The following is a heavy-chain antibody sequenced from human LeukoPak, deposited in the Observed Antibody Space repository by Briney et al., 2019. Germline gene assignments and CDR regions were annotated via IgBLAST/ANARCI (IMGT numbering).Heavy chain of an antibody. CDR3: AIDGIVGATTEAAYDY. D-gene: IGHD1-26*01. CDR1: GGTFSSYA. Sequence: ASVKVSCKASGGTFSSYAISWVRQAPGQGLEWMGGIIPIFGTANYAQKFQGRVTTTADESTSTAYMELSSLRSEDTAVYYCAIDGIVGATTEAAYDYWGQGTLVTVSS. J-gene: IGHJ4*02. V-gene: IGHV1-69*13. CDR2: IIPIFGTA.